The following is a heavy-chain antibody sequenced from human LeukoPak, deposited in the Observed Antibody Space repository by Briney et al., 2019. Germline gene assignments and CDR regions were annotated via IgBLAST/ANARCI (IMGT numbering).Heavy chain of an antibody. CDR3: ARRRGNTSGFQGYYFDY. CDR1: GGSVSSGDYY. V-gene: IGHV4-31*03. Sequence: SETLSLTCTVSGGSVSSGDYYWSWLRQLPGKGLEWIGYIYYSGSTYYNPSLKSRLTISVDTSKNQFSLKLSSVTAADTAVYYCARRRGNTSGFQGYYFDYWGQGTLVTVSS. D-gene: IGHD6-19*01. CDR2: IYYSGST. J-gene: IGHJ4*02.